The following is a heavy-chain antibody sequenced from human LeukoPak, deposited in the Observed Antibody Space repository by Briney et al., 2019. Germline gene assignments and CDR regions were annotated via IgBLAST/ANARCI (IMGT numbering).Heavy chain of an antibody. Sequence: PSGTLSLTCAVYGGSFSGYYWSWIRQPPGKGLEWIGEINHSGSTNYNPSLKSRVTISVDTSKNQFSLKLSSVTAADTAVYYCARIPRTTIFGVVPPYYYGMDVWGQGTTVTVSS. J-gene: IGHJ6*02. V-gene: IGHV4-34*01. CDR2: INHSGST. D-gene: IGHD3-3*01. CDR3: ARIPRTTIFGVVPPYYYGMDV. CDR1: GGSFSGYY.